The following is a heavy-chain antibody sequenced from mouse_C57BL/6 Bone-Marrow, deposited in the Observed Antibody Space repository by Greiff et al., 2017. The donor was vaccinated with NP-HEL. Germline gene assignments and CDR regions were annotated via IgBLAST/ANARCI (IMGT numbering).Heavy chain of an antibody. CDR3: ARLWLLPYWYFDV. CDR2: IYPSDSET. D-gene: IGHD2-3*01. CDR1: GYTFTSYW. V-gene: IGHV1-61*01. Sequence: VQLQQPGAELVRPGSSVKLSCKASGYTFTSYWMDWVKQRPGQGLEWIGNIYPSDSETHYNQKFKYKATLTVDKSSSTAYMQLSSLTSEDSAVYYCARLWLLPYWYFDVWGTGTTVTVSS. J-gene: IGHJ1*03.